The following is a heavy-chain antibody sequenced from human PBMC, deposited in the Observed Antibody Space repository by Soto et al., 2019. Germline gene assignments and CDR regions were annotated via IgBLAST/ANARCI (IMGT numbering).Heavy chain of an antibody. Sequence: GGSLRLSCSASGFPFSNHAMHWVLQAPGKGLEYVSAINYNGGTTYYVDSVKGRFTISRDNSKNTLYLQMSSLKVEDTAMYHCVTWGGIEARNLDHWGQGTLVTVSS. D-gene: IGHD6-6*01. CDR1: GFPFSNHA. CDR3: VTWGGIEARNLDH. CDR2: INYNGGTT. J-gene: IGHJ4*02. V-gene: IGHV3-64D*06.